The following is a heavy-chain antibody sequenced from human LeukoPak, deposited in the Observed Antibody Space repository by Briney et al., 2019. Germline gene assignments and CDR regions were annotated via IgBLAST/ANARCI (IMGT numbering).Heavy chain of an antibody. D-gene: IGHD3-10*01. CDR2: IYYSGST. V-gene: IGHV4-39*06. J-gene: IGHJ3*02. Sequence: SETLSLTCTVSGGSISSSSYYWVWIRHPPGKGLEWIGCIYYSGSTYYNPSLKSRVTISVGTSKNQFVLKVSSVTAAGTAVYYCARGPPPFNDYGSGTGAFDIWGQGTMVTVSS. CDR1: GGSISSSSYY. CDR3: ARGPPPFNDYGSGTGAFDI.